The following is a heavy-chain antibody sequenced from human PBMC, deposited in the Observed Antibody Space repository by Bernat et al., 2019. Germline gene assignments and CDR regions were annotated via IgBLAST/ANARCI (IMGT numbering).Heavy chain of an antibody. CDR2: ISYDGSNK. CDR1: GFTFSSYG. V-gene: IGHV3-30*18. D-gene: IGHD4-23*01. J-gene: IGHJ6*02. CDR3: AKDRGNSVRYYSYYYGMDV. Sequence: QVQLVESGGGVAQPGRSLRLSCAASGFTFSSYGMHWVRQAPGKGLELAAIISYDGSNKYYADSVKGRFTISRDNSKNTLYLQMNSLRAEDTAVYYCAKDRGNSVRYYSYYYGMDVWGQGTTVTVSS.